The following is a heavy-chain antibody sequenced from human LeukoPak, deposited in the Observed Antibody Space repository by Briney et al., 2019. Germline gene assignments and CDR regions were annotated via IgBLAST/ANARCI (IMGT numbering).Heavy chain of an antibody. J-gene: IGHJ4*02. D-gene: IGHD3-3*01. Sequence: GGSLRLSCAASGFTFSSYAMHWVRQAPGKGLEWVAVISYDGSNKYYADSVKGRFTISRDNSKNTLYLQMNSLRAEDTAVYYCARDGRADNYDFYYFDYWGQGTLVTVSS. CDR2: ISYDGSNK. V-gene: IGHV3-30-3*01. CDR1: GFTFSSYA. CDR3: ARDGRADNYDFYYFDY.